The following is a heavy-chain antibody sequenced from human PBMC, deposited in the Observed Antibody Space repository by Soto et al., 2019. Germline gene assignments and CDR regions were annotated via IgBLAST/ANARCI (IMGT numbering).Heavy chain of an antibody. Sequence: EVQLVESGGGLVQPGGSLKLSCAASGFTFSGSAMHWVRQASGKGLEWVGRIRSKANSYATAYAASVKGRFTISRADSKTTAYLQMNSLKTEDTAVYYCTRTIVVVPAAISAFDIWGQGTMVTVSS. CDR1: GFTFSGSA. D-gene: IGHD2-2*01. V-gene: IGHV3-73*02. CDR3: TRTIVVVPAAISAFDI. CDR2: IRSKANSYAT. J-gene: IGHJ3*02.